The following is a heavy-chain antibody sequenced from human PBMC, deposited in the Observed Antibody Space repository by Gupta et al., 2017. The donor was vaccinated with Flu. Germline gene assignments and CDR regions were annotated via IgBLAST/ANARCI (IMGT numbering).Heavy chain of an antibody. Sequence: EVQLVESGGGLVQPGGSLRLSCAASGFTFSSYWMHWVSQAPGKGLVWVSRIKSDESSASYADSVKGRFTISRDNAKNTLYLQMNSLRAEDTAVYYCARDGAGDCSGGSCYSWFDPWGQGTLVTVSS. V-gene: IGHV3-74*01. CDR3: ARDGAGDCSGGSCYSWFDP. D-gene: IGHD2-15*01. J-gene: IGHJ5*02. CDR2: IKSDESSA. CDR1: GFTFSSYW.